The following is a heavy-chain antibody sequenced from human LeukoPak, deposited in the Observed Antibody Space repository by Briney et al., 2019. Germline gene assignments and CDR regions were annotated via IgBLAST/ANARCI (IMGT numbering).Heavy chain of an antibody. CDR1: GFTFSSHA. D-gene: IGHD1-26*01. J-gene: IGHJ4*02. Sequence: GGSLRLSCAASGFTFSSHAINWVRQAPGKGLEWVSAISGSGGSTYYADSVKGRFTISRDNSKNTLYLQMNSLRAEDTAVYYCAKDRAYSSGSYGFDYWGQGTLVTVSS. V-gene: IGHV3-23*01. CDR2: ISGSGGST. CDR3: AKDRAYSSGSYGFDY.